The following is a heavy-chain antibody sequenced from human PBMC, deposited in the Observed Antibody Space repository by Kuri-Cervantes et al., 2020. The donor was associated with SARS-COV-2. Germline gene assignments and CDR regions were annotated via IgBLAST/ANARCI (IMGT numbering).Heavy chain of an antibody. CDR1: GFTFSSYS. D-gene: IGHD3-3*01. CDR3: ARVEGISLDY. CDR2: ISSSSSTI. Sequence: GGSLRLSCAASGFTFSSYSMNWVRQAPGKGLEWVSYISSSSSTIYYADSVKGRFTISRDNAKNSLYLQMNSLRAEDTAVYYYARVEGISLDYWGQGTLVTVSS. J-gene: IGHJ4*02. V-gene: IGHV3-48*01.